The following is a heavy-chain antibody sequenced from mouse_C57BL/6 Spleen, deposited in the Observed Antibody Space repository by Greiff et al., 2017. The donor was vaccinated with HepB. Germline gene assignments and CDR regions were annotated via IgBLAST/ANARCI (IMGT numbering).Heavy chain of an antibody. CDR2: IYPGDGDT. J-gene: IGHJ4*01. D-gene: IGHD2-1*01. Sequence: VQLQQSGPELVKPGASVKISCKASGYAFSSSWMNWVKQRPGKGLEWIGRIYPGDGDTNYNGKFKGKATLTADKSSSTAYMQLSSLTSEDSAVYFCVMIYDGGNYAMDYWGQGTSVTVSS. CDR3: VMIYDGGNYAMDY. V-gene: IGHV1-82*01. CDR1: GYAFSSSW.